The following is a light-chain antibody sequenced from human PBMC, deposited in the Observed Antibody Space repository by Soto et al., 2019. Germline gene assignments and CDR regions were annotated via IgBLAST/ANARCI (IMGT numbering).Light chain of an antibody. CDR3: QQGKTYPLT. CDR1: QDISSH. Sequence: DIQLTQSPSFLSSSVGDRVTITCRASQDISSHLAWYQQKPGKAPKLLIYAASTLQSGVPSGFGGSGSGTEFTLTITSLQPEEFATYYCQQGKTYPLTFGGGPKVEIK. J-gene: IGKJ4*01. V-gene: IGKV1-9*01. CDR2: AAS.